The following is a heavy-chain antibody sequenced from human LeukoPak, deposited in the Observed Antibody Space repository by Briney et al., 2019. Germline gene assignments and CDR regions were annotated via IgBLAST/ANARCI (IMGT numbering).Heavy chain of an antibody. Sequence: GGSLRLSCAASGFTFSSYWMSWVRQAPGKGLEWVANIKQDGSEKYYVDSVKGRFTISRDNAKNSLYLQMNSLRAEDTAVYYCARLVGATGYYGMDVWGQGTTVTVSS. CDR2: IKQDGSEK. CDR1: GFTFSSYW. V-gene: IGHV3-7*01. J-gene: IGHJ6*02. D-gene: IGHD1-26*01. CDR3: ARLVGATGYYGMDV.